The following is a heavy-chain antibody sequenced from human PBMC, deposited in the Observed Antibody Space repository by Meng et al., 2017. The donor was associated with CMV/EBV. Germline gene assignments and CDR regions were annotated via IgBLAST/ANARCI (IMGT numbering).Heavy chain of an antibody. CDR3: ARGVNPTVTTHWFDP. V-gene: IGHV3-21*01. D-gene: IGHD4-17*01. CDR1: GFTFSSYG. Sequence: GGSLRLSCAASGFTFSSYGMHWVRQAPGKGLEWVSSISSTGSDIYYADSVKGRFTISRDNAKNSLYLQMSSLRAEDTAVYYCARGVNPTVTTHWFDPWGQGALVTVSS. J-gene: IGHJ5*02. CDR2: ISSTGSDI.